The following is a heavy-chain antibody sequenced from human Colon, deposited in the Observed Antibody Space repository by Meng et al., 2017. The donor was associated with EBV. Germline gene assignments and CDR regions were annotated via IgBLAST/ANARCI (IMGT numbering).Heavy chain of an antibody. CDR3: ARNYYFDY. J-gene: IGHJ4*02. Sequence: VQRQVPVPGLVNPSQTLSLSFSVSGGSINSGDYYWSWIRQPPGKGLEWIGYIYYTGSTYYNPSLKSRVTISMDTSKNQFSLRLSSVTAADTAVYYCARNYYFDYWGQGTLVTVSS. CDR2: IYYTGST. CDR1: GGSINSGDYY. V-gene: IGHV4-30-4*01.